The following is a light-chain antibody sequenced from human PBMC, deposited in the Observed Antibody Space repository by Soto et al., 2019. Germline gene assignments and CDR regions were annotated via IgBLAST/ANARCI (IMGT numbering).Light chain of an antibody. V-gene: IGLV3-1*01. CDR2: QHS. CDR3: QAWDSSTDVV. J-gene: IGLJ2*01. CDR1: KLGDKY. Sequence: SYELTQPPSVSVSPGQTASGTCSGDKLGDKYTCWYQQKPGQSPVLVIYQHSQRPSGIPERFSGSNSGNTATLTISGTQAMDEADYYCQAWDSSTDVVFGGATKVTVL.